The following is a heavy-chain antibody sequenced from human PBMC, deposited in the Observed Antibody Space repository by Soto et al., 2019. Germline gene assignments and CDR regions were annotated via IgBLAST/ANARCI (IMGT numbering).Heavy chain of an antibody. CDR3: AREVAVPASVGRCYYGMDV. Sequence: PGGSLRLSCAASGFNLSNYAVHWVRQAPGKGLEWVAVISYDGNKKYYADSVKGRFSISRDNSKNSLYMQLNSLRPVDTAVYYCAREVAVPASVGRCYYGMDVWGQGTPVTVSS. J-gene: IGHJ6*02. CDR2: ISYDGNKK. D-gene: IGHD2-2*01. CDR1: GFNLSNYA. V-gene: IGHV3-30-3*01.